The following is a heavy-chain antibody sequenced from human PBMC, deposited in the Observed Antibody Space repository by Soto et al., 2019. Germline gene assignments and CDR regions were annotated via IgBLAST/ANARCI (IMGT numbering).Heavy chain of an antibody. CDR1: GYTFTRYG. V-gene: IGHV1-18*01. CDR3: ASTGLRAVTTWYLDY. Sequence: QVQLVQSGAEVKKPGASVKVSCKASGYTFTRYGISWVRQAPGQGREWMGWISAYNGNTNYAQKLQGRVTMTTDTSTSTAYMELRSLRSDDTAVYYCASTGLRAVTTWYLDYWGQGTLVTVSS. CDR2: ISAYNGNT. J-gene: IGHJ4*02. D-gene: IGHD4-17*01.